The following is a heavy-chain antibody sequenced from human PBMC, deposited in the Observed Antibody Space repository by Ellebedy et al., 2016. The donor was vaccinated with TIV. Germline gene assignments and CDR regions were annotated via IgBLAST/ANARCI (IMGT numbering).Heavy chain of an antibody. D-gene: IGHD2/OR15-2a*01. CDR2: ISYDGSNK. CDR3: AREVLTSSKGGPFDI. Sequence: GGSLRLSCAASGFTFSSYAMHWVRQAPGKGLEWVAVISYDGSNKYYADSVKGRFAIARDNAKNTLYLQMNSVRAEDTAVYYCAREVLTSSKGGPFDIWGQGTMVTVSS. J-gene: IGHJ3*02. CDR1: GFTFSSYA. V-gene: IGHV3-30*09.